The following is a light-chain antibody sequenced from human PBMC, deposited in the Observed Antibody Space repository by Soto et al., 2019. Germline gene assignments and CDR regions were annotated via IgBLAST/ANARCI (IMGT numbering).Light chain of an antibody. CDR1: SSDVGGYNL. Sequence: QSALTQPASVSGSPGQSITISCTGTSSDVGGYNLVSWYQQHPGKAPKLLIYEGIKRPSGVSNRFSGSKSGNTASLTISGLQADDEADYYCCSYAGNNTVVFGGGTKVTVL. CDR3: CSYAGNNTVV. V-gene: IGLV2-23*01. J-gene: IGLJ3*02. CDR2: EGI.